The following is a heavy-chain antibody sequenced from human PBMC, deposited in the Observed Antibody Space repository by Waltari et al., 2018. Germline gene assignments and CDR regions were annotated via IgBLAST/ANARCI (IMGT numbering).Heavy chain of an antibody. J-gene: IGHJ4*02. CDR2: IIRGRSNR. CDR3: AREWGVMVGTAAFYFDY. V-gene: IGHV3-21*02. CDR1: GFTFSSYT. D-gene: IGHD2-15*01. Sequence: EVQLVGSGGGLVKPGGSLRLSCAASGFTFSSYTMNWVRQAPGKGLWGFSSIIRGRSNRYYADAVKGRFIISRDNAKNSLYLQMNSLRAEDTAVYYCAREWGVMVGTAAFYFDYWGQGTLVTVSS.